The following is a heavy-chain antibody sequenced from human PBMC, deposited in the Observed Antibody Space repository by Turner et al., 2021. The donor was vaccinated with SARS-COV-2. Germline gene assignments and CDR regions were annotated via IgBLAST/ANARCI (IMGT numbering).Heavy chain of an antibody. V-gene: IGHV4-39*01. CDR2: IYYSGST. CDR3: ASPDTAMVTWPQGFDY. D-gene: IGHD5-18*01. Sequence: QLQLQESGPGLVKPSETLSLTCAVSGGAISSSSYYCGWIRQPPGKGLEWIGMIYYSGSTYYNPSLKSRVTISVDTSKNQFSLKLSSVTAADPAVYYCASPDTAMVTWPQGFDYWGQGTLVTVSS. CDR1: GGAISSSSYY. J-gene: IGHJ4*02.